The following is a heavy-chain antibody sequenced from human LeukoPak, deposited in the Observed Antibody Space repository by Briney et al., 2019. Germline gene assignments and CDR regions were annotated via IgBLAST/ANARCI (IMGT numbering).Heavy chain of an antibody. D-gene: IGHD3-22*01. J-gene: IGHJ3*02. CDR3: ATGYYYDSSGQVDI. CDR2: FDPEDGET. CDR1: GYTLTELS. Sequence: ASVNVSCKVSGYTLTELSMHWVRQAPGKGLEWMGGFDPEDGETIYAQKFQGRVTMTEDTSTDTAYMELSSLRSEDTAVYYCATGYYYDSSGQVDIWGQGTMVTVSS. V-gene: IGHV1-24*01.